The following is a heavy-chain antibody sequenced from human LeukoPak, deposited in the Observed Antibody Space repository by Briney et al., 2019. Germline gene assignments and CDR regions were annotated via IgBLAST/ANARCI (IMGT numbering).Heavy chain of an antibody. CDR1: GFIVSSNY. Sequence: PGGSLRLSCAASGFIVSSNYMSWVRQAPGKGLEWVSVIYSGDNTYYADSVKGRFTISRDNSKNTLYLQMNSLRVEDTAVHYCARVTSSGWYSMGVWGQGTTVTVSS. J-gene: IGHJ6*02. V-gene: IGHV3-53*01. CDR2: IYSGDNT. CDR3: ARVTSSGWYSMGV. D-gene: IGHD6-19*01.